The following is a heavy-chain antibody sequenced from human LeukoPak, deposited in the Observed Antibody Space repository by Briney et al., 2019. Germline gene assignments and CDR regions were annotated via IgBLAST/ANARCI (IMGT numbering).Heavy chain of an antibody. CDR3: ARGTNYYGSGPGDI. CDR1: GFTFSTYG. CDR2: IKQDGSEK. J-gene: IGHJ3*02. V-gene: IGHV3-7*01. D-gene: IGHD3-10*01. Sequence: PGGSLRLSCAASGFTFSTYGMHWVRQAPGKGLEWVANIKQDGSEKYYVDSVKGRFTISRDNAKNTLYLQMNSLRVDDTAVYYCARGTNYYGSGPGDIWGQGTMVTVSS.